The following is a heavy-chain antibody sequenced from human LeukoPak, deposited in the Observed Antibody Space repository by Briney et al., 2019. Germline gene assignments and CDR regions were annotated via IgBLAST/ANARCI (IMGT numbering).Heavy chain of an antibody. J-gene: IGHJ5*02. D-gene: IGHD5-18*01. V-gene: IGHV1-2*02. CDR1: GYTFTRYY. CDR2: INPNSGGT. CDR3: ARAFALGGAMVTSYWFDP. Sequence: ASVKVSCKASGYTFTRYYMHWVRQAPGQGGEWRGWINPNSGGTNYAQKFQGRVTMTRDTSISTAYMELSRLRSDDTAVYYCARAFALGGAMVTSYWFDPWGQGTLVTVSS.